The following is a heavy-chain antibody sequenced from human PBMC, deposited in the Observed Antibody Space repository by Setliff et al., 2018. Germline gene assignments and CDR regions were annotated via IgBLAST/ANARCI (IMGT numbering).Heavy chain of an antibody. CDR1: GESIRSNNW. CDR2: IYQSGTT. Sequence: NPSETLSLTCTVSGESIRSNNWWNWVRQPPGKGLEWIGDIYQSGTTNYNPSLKSRVTISADTSKNQFSLKLKSVTAADTAVYYCARAPGRNIRGDYWGQGALVTVS. V-gene: IGHV4-4*02. D-gene: IGHD3-10*01. CDR3: ARAPGRNIRGDY. J-gene: IGHJ4*02.